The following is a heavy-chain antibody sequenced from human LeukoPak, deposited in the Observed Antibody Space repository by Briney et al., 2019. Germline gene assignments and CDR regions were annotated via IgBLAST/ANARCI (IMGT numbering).Heavy chain of an antibody. CDR2: INPSGGST. J-gene: IGHJ6*02. CDR3: ARASAAGNYHYYYGMDV. Sequence: ASVKVSCKASGYTFTSYYMHWVRQAPGQGLEWMGIINPSGGSTSYAQKFQGRVTMTRDTSTSTVYMELSSLRSEDTAVYYCARASAAGNYHYYYGMDVWGQGTTVTVSS. V-gene: IGHV1-46*01. CDR1: GYTFTSYY. D-gene: IGHD6-13*01.